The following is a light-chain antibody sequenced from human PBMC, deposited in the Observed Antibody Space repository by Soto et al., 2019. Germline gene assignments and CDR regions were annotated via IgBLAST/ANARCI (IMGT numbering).Light chain of an antibody. V-gene: IGKV2-28*01. J-gene: IGKJ2*01. CDR1: QRLLHSNGNNF. CDR2: LGS. CDR3: MQALQTPYT. Sequence: EIAMTQSPPSLTVTPGEPASISCRSSQRLLHSNGNNFLDWYLQKPGQSPQLLIYLGSNRASGVPDRVSGSAAGTDFTLKISRVEAEDVGVYYCMQALQTPYTFGQGTKLEIK.